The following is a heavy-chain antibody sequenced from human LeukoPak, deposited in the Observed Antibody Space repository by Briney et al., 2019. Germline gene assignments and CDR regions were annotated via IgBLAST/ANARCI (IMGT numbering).Heavy chain of an antibody. CDR3: ARTRTKDAFDI. CDR1: GGSISSYY. CDR2: IYYSGST. Sequence: SGTLSLTCTVSGGSISSYYWSWIRQPPGKGLEWIGYIYYSGSTNYNPSLKSRVTISVDTSRNQFSLKLSSVTAADTAVYYCARTRTKDAFDIWGQGTMVTVSS. V-gene: IGHV4-59*01. J-gene: IGHJ3*02. D-gene: IGHD1/OR15-1a*01.